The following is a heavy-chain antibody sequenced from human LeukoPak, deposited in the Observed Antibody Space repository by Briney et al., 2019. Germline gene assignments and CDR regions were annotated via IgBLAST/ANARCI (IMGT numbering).Heavy chain of an antibody. CDR3: ARDRAAYYYDSVHYYGMDV. Sequence: PGRSLRLSCAASGFTFSSYAMPWVRQAPGKGLEWVAVISYDGSNKYYADSVKGRFTISRDNSKNTLYLQMNSLRAEDTAVYYCARDRAAYYYDSVHYYGMDVWGQGTTVTVSS. D-gene: IGHD3-22*01. J-gene: IGHJ6*02. V-gene: IGHV3-30*14. CDR2: ISYDGSNK. CDR1: GFTFSSYA.